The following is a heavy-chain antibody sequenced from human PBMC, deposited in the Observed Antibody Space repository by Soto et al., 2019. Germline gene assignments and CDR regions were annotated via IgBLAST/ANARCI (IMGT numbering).Heavy chain of an antibody. CDR2: IKQDGSEK. D-gene: IGHD6-25*01. V-gene: IGHV3-7*01. J-gene: IGHJ4*02. CDR3: AREKRANGYFDY. Sequence: EVQLVESGGGLVQPGGSLRLSCAASGFTFSNYLMSWVRQAPGKGLEWVANIKQDGSEKYYVASVNGRFTISRDNAQNSLYLQMNSLRADDTAVYYCAREKRANGYFDYWGQGTLVTVSS. CDR1: GFTFSNYL.